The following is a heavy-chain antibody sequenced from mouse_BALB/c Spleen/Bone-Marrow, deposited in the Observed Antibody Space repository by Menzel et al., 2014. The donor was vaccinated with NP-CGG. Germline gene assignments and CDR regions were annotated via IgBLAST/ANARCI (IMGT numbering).Heavy chain of an antibody. Sequence: VQLQQSGAELAKPGASVKMPCKASGYTFTSYWMHLVKQRPGQGLEWIGYINPSTGYTEYNQKFKDKATLTADKSSSTAYMQLSSLTSEDSAVYYCARWGDDGTFDYWGQGTTLTVSS. J-gene: IGHJ2*01. V-gene: IGHV1-7*01. CDR1: GYTFTSYW. CDR3: ARWGDDGTFDY. CDR2: INPSTGYT. D-gene: IGHD2-12*01.